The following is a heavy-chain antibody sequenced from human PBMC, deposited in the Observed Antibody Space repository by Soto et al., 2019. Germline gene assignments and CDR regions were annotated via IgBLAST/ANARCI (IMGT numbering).Heavy chain of an antibody. CDR2: LDQSDPYT. J-gene: IGHJ6*02. CDR3: ASRLSGAKVGYNTYYFPGLDV. D-gene: IGHD5-12*01. CDR1: GSSFTSQL. Sequence: PRESLKISCQGSGSSFTSQLLSWVCYVPWQVLEWLGSLDQSDPYTSYSPYFEGQVNISLDKSTNTAFLKWSSLRASDTAIYNCASRLSGAKVGYNTYYFPGLDVWGQGSPVTASS. V-gene: IGHV5-10-1*04.